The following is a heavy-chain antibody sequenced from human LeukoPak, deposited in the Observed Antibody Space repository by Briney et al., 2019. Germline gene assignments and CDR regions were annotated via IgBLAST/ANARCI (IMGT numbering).Heavy chain of an antibody. CDR1: GFTFRSYW. J-gene: IGHJ4*02. Sequence: GGSLRLSCAASGFTFRSYWMSWVRQAPGKGLEWVANINQAGSEEYYVDSVKGRFTISRDNAKNSLYLQESSLRAEDTAVYHCTGVRGDYYFDYWGQGTLVTVSS. V-gene: IGHV3-7*04. CDR3: TGVRGDYYFDY. D-gene: IGHD3-10*01. CDR2: INQAGSEE.